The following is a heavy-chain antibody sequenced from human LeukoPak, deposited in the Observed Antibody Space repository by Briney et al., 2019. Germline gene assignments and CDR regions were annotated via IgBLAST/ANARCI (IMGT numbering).Heavy chain of an antibody. Sequence: GGSLRLSCAASGFTVSSNYMSWVRQAPGKGLEWVSVIYSGGSTYYADSVKGRFTISRDNSKNTLYLQMNSLRAEDTAVYYCAKDPQDCSSASCYFDYWGQGALVTVSS. CDR2: IYSGGST. J-gene: IGHJ4*02. V-gene: IGHV3-66*01. CDR1: GFTVSSNY. CDR3: AKDPQDCSSASCYFDY. D-gene: IGHD2-2*01.